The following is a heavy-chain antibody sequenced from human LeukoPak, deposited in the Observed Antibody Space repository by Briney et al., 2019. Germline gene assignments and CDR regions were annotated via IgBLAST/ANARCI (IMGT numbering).Heavy chain of an antibody. CDR2: IIPIFGTA. CDR1: GGTFSSYA. J-gene: IGHJ6*02. CDR3: ARTRPKKYYDILTGYTKTFGYGMDV. D-gene: IGHD3-9*01. V-gene: IGHV1-69*13. Sequence: SVTVSCKASGGTFSSYAISWVRQAPGQGLEWMGGIIPIFGTANYAQKFQGRVTITADESTSTAYMELSSLRSEDTAVYYCARTRPKKYYDILTGYTKTFGYGMDVWGQGTTVTVSS.